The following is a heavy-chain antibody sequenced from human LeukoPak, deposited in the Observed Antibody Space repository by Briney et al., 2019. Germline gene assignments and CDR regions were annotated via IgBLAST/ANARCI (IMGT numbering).Heavy chain of an antibody. D-gene: IGHD3-10*01. Sequence: GGSLRLSCAASGFTFSSYWMSWVRQAPGKGREWVANIKQDGSEKYYVDSVKGRFTISRDNAKNSLYLQMNSLRAEDTAVYYCARDRHYGSGSYKYWGQGTLVTVSS. J-gene: IGHJ4*02. CDR1: GFTFSSYW. CDR2: IKQDGSEK. V-gene: IGHV3-7*01. CDR3: ARDRHYGSGSYKY.